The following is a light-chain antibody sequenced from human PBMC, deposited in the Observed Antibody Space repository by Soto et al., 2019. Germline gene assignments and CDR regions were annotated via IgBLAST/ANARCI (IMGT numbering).Light chain of an antibody. Sequence: DIXXTXSXXXLAVSLGERATINCKSSQSVLYSSNNKNYLAWYQQKPGQPPKLLIYWASTRESGVPDRFSGSGSGTDFTLTISSLQAEDVAVYYCQQYYSTPYTFGQGTKLEIK. CDR3: QQYYSTPYT. J-gene: IGKJ2*01. CDR1: QSVLYSSNNKNY. V-gene: IGKV4-1*01. CDR2: WAS.